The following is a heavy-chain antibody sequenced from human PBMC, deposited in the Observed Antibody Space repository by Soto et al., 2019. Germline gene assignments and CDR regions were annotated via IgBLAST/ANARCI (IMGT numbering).Heavy chain of an antibody. Sequence: GGSLRLSCVASGLTVSGKKYMAWVRQAPGKGPEWVSGVYDLDGTYYADSVRGRFTTSIGSSRNSLYLNMDSLRVEDTATYYCVRGTPTPGLDIWGRGTTVTVSS. D-gene: IGHD1-1*01. V-gene: IGHV3-53*01. CDR3: VRGTPTPGLDI. CDR1: GLTVSGKKY. CDR2: VYDLDGT. J-gene: IGHJ6*02.